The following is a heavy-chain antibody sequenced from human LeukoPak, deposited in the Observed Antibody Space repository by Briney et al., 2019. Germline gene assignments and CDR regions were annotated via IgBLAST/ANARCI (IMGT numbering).Heavy chain of an antibody. CDR3: ARHVDYYDSSGYAEASDY. J-gene: IGHJ4*02. V-gene: IGHV4-39*01. Sequence: SQTLSLTCTVSGGSISSGGYYWGWIRQPPGKGLEWIGSIYYSGSTYYNPSLKSRVTISVDTSKNQFSLKLSSVTAADTAVYYCARHVDYYDSSGYAEASDYWGQGTLVTVSS. CDR2: IYYSGST. D-gene: IGHD3-22*01. CDR1: GGSISSGGYY.